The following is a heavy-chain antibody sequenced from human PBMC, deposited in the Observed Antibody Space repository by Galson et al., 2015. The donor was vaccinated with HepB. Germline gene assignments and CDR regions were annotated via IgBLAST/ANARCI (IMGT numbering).Heavy chain of an antibody. D-gene: IGHD2-2*01. V-gene: IGHV1-69*10. Sequence: SVKVSCQASGGTFSSYAISWVRQAPGQGLEWMGGIIPILGIAHYAQKFQGRVTITADKSTSTAYMELSSLRSEDTAVYYCARRRYCSSTSCYFDWFDPWGQGTLVTVSS. CDR3: ARRRYCSSTSCYFDWFDP. CDR1: GGTFSSYA. J-gene: IGHJ5*02. CDR2: IIPILGIA.